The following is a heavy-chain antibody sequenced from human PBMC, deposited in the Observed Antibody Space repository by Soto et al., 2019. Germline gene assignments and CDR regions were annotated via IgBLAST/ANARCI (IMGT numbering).Heavy chain of an antibody. V-gene: IGHV4-30-2*01. Sequence: PSETLCLTCAVSGGSSSSGGDCWSWIRQPPGKGLEWIGYIYHSGSTYYNPSLKSRVTISVDRSKNQFSLKLSSVTAADTAVYYCARGSPVATDYWGQGTLVTVSS. CDR3: ARGSPVATDY. CDR1: GGSSSSGGDC. J-gene: IGHJ4*02. CDR2: IYHSGST. D-gene: IGHD2-21*02.